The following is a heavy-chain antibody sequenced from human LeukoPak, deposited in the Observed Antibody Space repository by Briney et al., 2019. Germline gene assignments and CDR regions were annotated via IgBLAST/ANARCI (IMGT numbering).Heavy chain of an antibody. J-gene: IGHJ4*02. Sequence: GGSLRLSCAASGFTFSSYGMHWVRQAPGKGLEWVAVISYDGSNKYYADSVKGRFTISRDNSKNTLYLQMNSLRAEDTALYYCARDAPFDYWGQGTLVTVSS. CDR3: ARDAPFDY. CDR2: ISYDGSNK. CDR1: GFTFSSYG. V-gene: IGHV3-30*03.